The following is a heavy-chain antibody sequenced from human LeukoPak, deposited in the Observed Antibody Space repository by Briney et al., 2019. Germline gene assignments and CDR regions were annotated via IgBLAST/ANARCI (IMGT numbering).Heavy chain of an antibody. Sequence: SETLSLTCTVSGGSLSSGDYFWGWIRQHPGKGLEWIGYIYYSGSTYYNPSLKSRVIISVDTSKNQFSLMLNSVTAADTAMYYCARRGTGRWFDPWGQGTLVTVSS. CDR1: GGSLSSGDYF. J-gene: IGHJ5*02. D-gene: IGHD3-10*01. V-gene: IGHV4-31*03. CDR2: IYYSGST. CDR3: ARRGTGRWFDP.